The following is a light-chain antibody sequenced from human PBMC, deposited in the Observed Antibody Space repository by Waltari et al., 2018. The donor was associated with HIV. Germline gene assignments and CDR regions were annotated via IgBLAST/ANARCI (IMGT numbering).Light chain of an antibody. Sequence: EIVMTQSPATLSVSLGERATLSCRASQSVSSNLAWYQQKPGQAPRLLIYGASTRATGIPARFSGSGSGTEFTLTISSLQSEDFAVYYCQQYNNWPSGTFGQGTRLEIK. J-gene: IGKJ5*01. CDR3: QQYNNWPSGT. V-gene: IGKV3-15*01. CDR1: QSVSSN. CDR2: GAS.